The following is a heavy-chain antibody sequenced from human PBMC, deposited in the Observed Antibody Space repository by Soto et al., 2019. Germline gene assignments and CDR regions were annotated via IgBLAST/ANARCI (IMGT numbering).Heavy chain of an antibody. Sequence: GESLKISCKGSGYSFTSYWIGWVRQMPGKGLEWMGIIYPGDSDTRYSPSFQGQVTISAEXXIXXXYXQXXXLXASDTAMXYCARRSRLQYNGMDVWGQGTTVTVSS. J-gene: IGHJ6*02. V-gene: IGHV5-51*01. CDR2: IYPGDSDT. CDR3: ARRSRLQYNGMDV. D-gene: IGHD4-4*01. CDR1: GYSFTSYW.